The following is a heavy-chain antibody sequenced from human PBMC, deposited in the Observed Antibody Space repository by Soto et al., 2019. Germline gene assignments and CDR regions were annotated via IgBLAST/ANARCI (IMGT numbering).Heavy chain of an antibody. Sequence: GESLKISCKGSGYSFTSYWIGCVRHMPGKGLEWMGIIYPVDSDTRYSPSFQVQVTISADKSISTAYLQWSSLKASDTAMYYCARPTYDFWSGYYDGGFDYWGQGTLVTV. J-gene: IGHJ4*02. CDR1: GYSFTSYW. V-gene: IGHV5-51*01. CDR3: ARPTYDFWSGYYDGGFDY. D-gene: IGHD3-3*01. CDR2: IYPVDSDT.